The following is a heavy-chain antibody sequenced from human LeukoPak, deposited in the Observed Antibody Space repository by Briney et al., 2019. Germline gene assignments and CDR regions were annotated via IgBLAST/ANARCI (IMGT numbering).Heavy chain of an antibody. CDR3: ARGSTAMAPRDSSSWWVDY. V-gene: IGHV4-4*07. CDR2: IYTSGTT. J-gene: IGHJ4*02. CDR1: GVSISSSY. D-gene: IGHD6-13*01. Sequence: SETLSLTCTVSGVSISSSYWSWIRQPAGKGLEWIGRIYTSGTTNYNPSLKSRVTMSVDMSKNQFSLMLSSVTAADTAVYYCARGSTAMAPRDSSSWWVDYWGQGTLVTVSS.